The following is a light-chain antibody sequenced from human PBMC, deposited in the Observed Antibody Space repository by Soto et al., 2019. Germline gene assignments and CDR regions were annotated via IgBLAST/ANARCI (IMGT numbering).Light chain of an antibody. CDR2: GAS. V-gene: IGKV3-15*01. J-gene: IGKJ1*01. CDR3: QQYNDWPPT. CDR1: QSISSN. Sequence: EVVMTQSPATLSVSPGERVTLSCRASQSISSNLAWYQLKAGQTPRLLVYGASTRATGFPGKFSGSGSGTEFTLIISDLQSEDFAVYFCQQYNDWPPTFGQGTKVEIK.